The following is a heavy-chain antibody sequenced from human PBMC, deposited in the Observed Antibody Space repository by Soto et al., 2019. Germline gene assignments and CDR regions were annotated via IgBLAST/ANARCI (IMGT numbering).Heavy chain of an antibody. CDR1: GFTFSDYY. J-gene: IGHJ6*02. V-gene: IGHV3-11*06. CDR3: VTRLQSILYYGMDV. Sequence: GWSLRLSCAASGFTFSDYYMSWIRQAPGKGLEWVSYISSSSYTNYADSVKGRFTISRDNAKNSLYLQMNSLRDEDTAVYHCVTRLQSILYYGMDVWGQGTTVTVSS. D-gene: IGHD4-4*01. CDR2: ISSSSYT.